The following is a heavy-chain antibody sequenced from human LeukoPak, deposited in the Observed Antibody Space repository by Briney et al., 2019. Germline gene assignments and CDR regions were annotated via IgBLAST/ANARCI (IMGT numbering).Heavy chain of an antibody. V-gene: IGHV3-48*02. J-gene: IGHJ4*02. Sequence: GGSLRLSCAASGFTFSTYSMYWVRQAPGKGLEWVSYISYSTTPIYYADSVSGRFTISRDNAKNSLYLQMNSLRDDDTAVYYCARVLEDWGQGTLVTVSS. CDR3: ARVLED. D-gene: IGHD3-3*01. CDR2: ISYSTTPI. CDR1: GFTFSTYS.